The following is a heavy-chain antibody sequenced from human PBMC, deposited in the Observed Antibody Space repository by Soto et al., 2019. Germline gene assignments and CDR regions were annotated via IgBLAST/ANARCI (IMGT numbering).Heavy chain of an antibody. CDR3: AVFMATIHY. CDR1: GYTFTSYG. D-gene: IGHD5-12*01. V-gene: IGHV1-46*01. J-gene: IGHJ4*02. Sequence: ASVKVSCKASGYTFTSYGISWVRQAPGQGLEWMGIINPSSGSTSYAQKFQGRVTMTRDTSTSTVYMELSSLRSEDTAVYYCAVFMATIHYWGQGTLVTVSS. CDR2: INPSSGST.